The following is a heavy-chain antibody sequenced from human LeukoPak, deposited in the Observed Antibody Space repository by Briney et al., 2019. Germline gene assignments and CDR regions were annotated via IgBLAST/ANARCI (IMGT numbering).Heavy chain of an antibody. CDR2: INPNSGT. V-gene: IGHV1-2*02. CDR1: GYTFPGYY. D-gene: IGHD4-17*01. Sequence: ASVKVSCKASGYTFPGYYIHWVRQAPGQGLEWMGWINPNSGTNYAQKFQGRVTMTGDTSISTAYMELSRLRSDDTAVYYCARGKMNGDDFDYWGQGTLVTVSS. CDR3: ARGKMNGDDFDY. J-gene: IGHJ4*02.